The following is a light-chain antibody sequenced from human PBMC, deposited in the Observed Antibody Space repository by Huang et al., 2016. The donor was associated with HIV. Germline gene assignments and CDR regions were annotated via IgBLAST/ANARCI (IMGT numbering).Light chain of an antibody. CDR1: QSISSSY. V-gene: IGKV3-20*01. CDR3: LQYDNSPSFT. Sequence: EIVLTQSPGTLSLSPGERATLSCRASQSISSSYLAWYQQKSGQAPRLFFEGCSSRATGIPDSVSGSGYGTDLTLTISGLEPGDCAEYYCLQYDNSPSFTFGPGTKVDIK. J-gene: IGKJ3*01. CDR2: GCS.